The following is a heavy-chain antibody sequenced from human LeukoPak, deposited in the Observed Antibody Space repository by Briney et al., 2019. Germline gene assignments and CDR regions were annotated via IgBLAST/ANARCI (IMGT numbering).Heavy chain of an antibody. CDR1: GFTFSSYW. D-gene: IGHD3-22*01. CDR2: IKQDGSEK. Sequence: GGSLRLSCAASGFTFSSYWMSWVRQAPGKGLEWVANIKQDGSEKYYVDSVKGRFTISRDNAKNSLYLQMNSLRAEDTALYYCARDGAYYYDSKGAFDIWGQGTMVTVSS. CDR3: ARDGAYYYDSKGAFDI. J-gene: IGHJ3*02. V-gene: IGHV3-7*03.